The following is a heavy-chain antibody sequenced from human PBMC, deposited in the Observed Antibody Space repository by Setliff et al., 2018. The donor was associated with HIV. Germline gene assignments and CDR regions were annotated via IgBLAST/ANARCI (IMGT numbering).Heavy chain of an antibody. V-gene: IGHV3-23*01. D-gene: IGHD2-2*01. CDR1: GFTFSSYA. J-gene: IGHJ6*03. CDR2: ISASGGST. CDR3: AKQVGYCSSTSCPSGRYMDV. Sequence: GGSLRLSCAASGFTFSSYAMSWVRQAPGEGPEWVSSISASGGSTFYGDSVKGRFTISRDNARNTLYLQMNSLKGDDTAVYHCAKQVGYCSSTSCPSGRYMDVWGKGTTVTVSS.